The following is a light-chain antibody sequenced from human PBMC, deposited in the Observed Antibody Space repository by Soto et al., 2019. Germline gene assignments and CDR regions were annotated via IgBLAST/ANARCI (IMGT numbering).Light chain of an antibody. CDR1: QSVSSN. CDR3: QQYNNWPPLT. J-gene: IGKJ4*01. V-gene: IGKV3D-15*01. Sequence: EILMTQSPATLSVSPGERATLSCRASQSVSSNLAWYQQKVGQAPRLLIYGASIRATGIPARFSGSGSGTEFTLTISSLQSEDFAVYFCQQYNNWPPLTVGGGTKVEIK. CDR2: GAS.